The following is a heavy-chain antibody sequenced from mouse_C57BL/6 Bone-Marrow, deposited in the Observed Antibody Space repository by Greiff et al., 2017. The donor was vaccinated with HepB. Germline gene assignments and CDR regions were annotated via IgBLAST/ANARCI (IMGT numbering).Heavy chain of an antibody. CDR2: IDPANGNT. Sequence: EVQLVDSGAELVKPGASVKLSCTASGFNIKDTYMNWVKQRPEQGLEWIGRIDPANGNTKYDSKFQGKATITADTSSNTAYLQLSSLTSEDTAVYYCARGLGKDYWGQGTTLTVSS. V-gene: IGHV14-3*02. CDR1: GFNIKDTY. D-gene: IGHD4-1*01. J-gene: IGHJ2*01. CDR3: ARGLGKDY.